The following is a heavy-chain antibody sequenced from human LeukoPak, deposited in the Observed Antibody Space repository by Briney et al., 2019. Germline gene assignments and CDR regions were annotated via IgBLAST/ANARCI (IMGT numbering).Heavy chain of an antibody. CDR2: ISSSSSYI. CDR1: GFTFSSYS. V-gene: IGHV3-21*01. Sequence: GGSLRLSCAASGFTFSSYSMNWVRQAPGKGLEWVSSISSSSSYIYYADSVKGRFTISRDNAKNSLYLQMNSLRAEDTAVYYCARDGNSSGWYEGYAFDIWGKGTTVTISS. D-gene: IGHD6-19*01. CDR3: ARDGNSSGWYEGYAFDI. J-gene: IGHJ6*04.